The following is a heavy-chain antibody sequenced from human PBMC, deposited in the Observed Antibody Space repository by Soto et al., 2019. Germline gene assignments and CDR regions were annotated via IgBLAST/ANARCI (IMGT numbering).Heavy chain of an antibody. CDR1: GYTFTSYG. CDR3: ARGLYYDFWSGYYTFDY. Sequence: ASVKVSSRASGYTFTSYGISWVRHAPGQGLEWMGWISAYNGNTNYAQKLQGRVTMTTDTSTSTAYMELRSLRSDDTAVYYCARGLYYDFWSGYYTFDYWGQGTLVTISS. V-gene: IGHV1-18*01. J-gene: IGHJ4*02. D-gene: IGHD3-3*01. CDR2: ISAYNGNT.